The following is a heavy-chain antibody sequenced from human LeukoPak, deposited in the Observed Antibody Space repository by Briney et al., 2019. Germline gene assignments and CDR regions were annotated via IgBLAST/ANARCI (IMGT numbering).Heavy chain of an antibody. CDR1: GGSISSYY. CDR2: IYTSGST. Sequence: PSETLSLTCTVSGGSISSYYWSWIRQPAGKGLEWIGRIYTSGSTNYNPTLKSRVTMSVDTSKNQFSLKLSSVTAADTAVYYCARGAVEGVGAIALDYWGQGTLVTVSS. V-gene: IGHV4-4*07. CDR3: ARGAVEGVGAIALDY. J-gene: IGHJ4*02. D-gene: IGHD1-26*01.